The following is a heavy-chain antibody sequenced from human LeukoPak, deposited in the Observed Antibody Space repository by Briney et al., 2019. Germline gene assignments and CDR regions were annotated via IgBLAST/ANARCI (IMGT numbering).Heavy chain of an antibody. CDR2: ISSSSDYV. J-gene: IGHJ6*02. V-gene: IGHV3-21*01. D-gene: IGHD6-19*01. CDR1: GFTFSSYS. CDR3: ARDPRGAVDTYGMDV. Sequence: GGSLRLSCAASGFTFSSYSMNWVRQAPGKGLEWVSSISSSSDYVFYADSVKGRITISRDNAKKSLYLQINSLRAEDTAVYHCARDPRGAVDTYGMDVWGQGTTVTVSS.